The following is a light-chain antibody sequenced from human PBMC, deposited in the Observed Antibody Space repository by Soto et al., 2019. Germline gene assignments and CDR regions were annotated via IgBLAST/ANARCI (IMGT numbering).Light chain of an antibody. CDR2: DAS. CDR3: QQSSNWWT. V-gene: IGKV3-11*01. Sequence: EIVLTQSPATLSLSPGERATLSCRASQSVSSYLAWYQQKPGQAPRLLIYDASNRATGIPARFSCSGSGTDLTLTISRLEPENVAVYYCQQSSNWWTFGQGTKVEIK. J-gene: IGKJ1*01. CDR1: QSVSSY.